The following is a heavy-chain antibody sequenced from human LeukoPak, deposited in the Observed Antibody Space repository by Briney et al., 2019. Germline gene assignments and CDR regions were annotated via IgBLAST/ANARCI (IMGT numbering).Heavy chain of an antibody. Sequence: PWASVKVSCKASGYTFTSYGISWVRQAPGQGLEWMGWISAYNGYTNYAQNFQGRVTMTTDTSTSTAYMELRSLRSDDTAVYYCARGLEHNWFDPWGQGTLVTVSS. D-gene: IGHD3/OR15-3a*01. CDR1: GYTFTSYG. V-gene: IGHV1-18*01. CDR3: ARGLEHNWFDP. CDR2: ISAYNGYT. J-gene: IGHJ5*02.